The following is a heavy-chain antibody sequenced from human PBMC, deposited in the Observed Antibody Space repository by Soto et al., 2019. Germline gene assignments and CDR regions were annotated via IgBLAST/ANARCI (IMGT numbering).Heavy chain of an antibody. D-gene: IGHD6-19*01. CDR3: ARGAALAGKLDL. V-gene: IGHV3-21*06. CDR2: ISSHGRDI. Sequence: PGGSLRLSCAASGFTFTSDSMTWVRQAPGKGLEWVSSISSHGRDIFYADSVKGRFTISRDNAKDSLHLQMNSLTGEDSAVYYCARGAALAGKLDLWGQGTLVTVSS. J-gene: IGHJ4*02. CDR1: GFTFTSDS.